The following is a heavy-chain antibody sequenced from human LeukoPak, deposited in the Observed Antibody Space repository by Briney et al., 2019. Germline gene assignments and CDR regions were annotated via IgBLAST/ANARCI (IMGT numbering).Heavy chain of an antibody. J-gene: IGHJ4*02. Sequence: PLQTLSLTCTVSGGSISSGGNYWSWLRQLPGKGLEWIGYIYYVGNTNYNPSLKSRLSMSVDTSNNQFSLRLTSVTAADTAVYYCARVEVIGSTRYFDYWGQGAMVSVSS. CDR2: IYYVGNT. CDR3: ARVEVIGSTRYFDY. CDR1: GGSISSGGNY. D-gene: IGHD3-16*02. V-gene: IGHV4-31*03.